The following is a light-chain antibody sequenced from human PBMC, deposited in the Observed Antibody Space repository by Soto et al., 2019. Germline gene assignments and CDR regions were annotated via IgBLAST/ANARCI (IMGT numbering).Light chain of an antibody. V-gene: IGLV1-40*01. CDR1: SSNIGAGYD. J-gene: IGLJ3*02. CDR2: GNS. Sequence: QSVLTQPPSVSGAPGQRVTISCTGSSSNIGAGYDVHWYLQLPGTAPKLLIYGNSNRPSGVPDRFSGSKSGTSASLAITGLRAEDEADYYCQSYDSSLSGGVFGGGTKVTVL. CDR3: QSYDSSLSGGV.